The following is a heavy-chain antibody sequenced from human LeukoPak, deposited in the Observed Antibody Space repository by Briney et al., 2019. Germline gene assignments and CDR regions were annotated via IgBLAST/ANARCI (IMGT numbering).Heavy chain of an antibody. CDR2: IYYSGST. CDR1: GGSVSSGSYY. V-gene: IGHV4-61*01. J-gene: IGHJ4*02. Sequence: SETLSLTCTVSGGSVSSGSYYWSWIRQPPGKGLEWIGYIYYSGSTNYNPSLKSRVTISVDTSKNQFSLKLSSVTAADTAVYYSARDSTLTTVATGFDYWGQGTLVTVSS. CDR3: ARDSTLTTVATGFDY. D-gene: IGHD4-23*01.